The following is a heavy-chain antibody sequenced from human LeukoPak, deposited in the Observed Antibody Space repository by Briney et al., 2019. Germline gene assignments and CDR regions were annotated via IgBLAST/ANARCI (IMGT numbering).Heavy chain of an antibody. CDR3: ARVRFLELIDY. D-gene: IGHD3-3*01. Sequence: SSETLSLTCAVSGGSISSGGYSWSWIRQPPGKGLEWIGYIYHSGSTYYNPSLKSRVTISVDRSKNQFSLKLSSVTAADTAVYYCARVRFLELIDYWGQGTLVTVSS. CDR2: IYHSGST. J-gene: IGHJ4*02. CDR1: GGSISSGGYS. V-gene: IGHV4-30-2*01.